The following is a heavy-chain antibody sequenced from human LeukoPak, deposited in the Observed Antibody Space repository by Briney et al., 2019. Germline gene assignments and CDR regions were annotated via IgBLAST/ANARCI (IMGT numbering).Heavy chain of an antibody. Sequence: GGSLRLSCAASGFTFSSYAMSWVRQAPGKGLEWVSSISAGGGSTYYADSVKGRFTISSDNSKSTLYLQMNSLRAEDTAVYYCAKSTSSTNSKPAFDYRGQGTLVTVSS. V-gene: IGHV3-23*01. CDR2: ISAGGGST. CDR3: AKSTSSTNSKPAFDY. J-gene: IGHJ4*02. D-gene: IGHD2-2*01. CDR1: GFTFSSYA.